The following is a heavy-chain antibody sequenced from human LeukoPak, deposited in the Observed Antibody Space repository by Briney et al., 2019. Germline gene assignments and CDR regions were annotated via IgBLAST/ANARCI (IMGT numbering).Heavy chain of an antibody. D-gene: IGHD6-13*01. CDR1: GGSISSYY. J-gene: IGHJ5*02. V-gene: IGHV4-4*07. CDR2: IYTSGST. Sequence: SETLSLTCTVSGGSISSYYWSWIRQPAGKGLEWIGRIYTSGSTNYNPSLKSRVTMSVDTSKNQFSLKLSSVTAADTAVYYCARVGNSSSRHSRKNWFDPWGQGTLVTVSS. CDR3: ARVGNSSSRHSRKNWFDP.